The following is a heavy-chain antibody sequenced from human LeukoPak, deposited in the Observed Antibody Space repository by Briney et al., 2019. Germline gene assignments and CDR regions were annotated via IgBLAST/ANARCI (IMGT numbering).Heavy chain of an antibody. CDR3: ARDYLLGFDP. J-gene: IGHJ5*02. D-gene: IGHD3-16*02. Sequence: PGGSLRLSCAASGFTFDDYGMSWVRQAPGKGLEWVSGINWNAGNTGYADSVKGRFTIARDNAKNYLELQMNSLRAKATAYYYCARDYLLGFDPWGQGTLVTVSS. CDR1: GFTFDDYG. CDR2: INWNAGNT. V-gene: IGHV3-20*04.